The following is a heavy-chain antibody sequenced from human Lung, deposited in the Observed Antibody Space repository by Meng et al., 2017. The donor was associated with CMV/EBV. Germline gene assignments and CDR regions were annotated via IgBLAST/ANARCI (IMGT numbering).Heavy chain of an antibody. D-gene: IGHD4-23*01. Sequence: SVXVSXKASGGTFSSYAISWVRQAPGQGLEWMGGIIPILSIANYAQKFQGRVTITADKSTNTAYMELSSLRSEDTAVYYCASSSAGVREGGYYGGDHWGQGTLVTVSS. CDR3: ASSSAGVREGGYYGGDH. CDR2: IIPILSIA. V-gene: IGHV1-69*10. CDR1: GGTFSSYA. J-gene: IGHJ4*02.